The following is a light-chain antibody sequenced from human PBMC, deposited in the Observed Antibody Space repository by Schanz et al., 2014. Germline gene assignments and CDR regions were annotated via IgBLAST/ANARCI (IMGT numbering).Light chain of an antibody. CDR3: QQRSNWPSLT. Sequence: EIVLTQSPGTLSLSPGERATLSCRASQSVSSSYLAWYQQKPGQAPRLLIYGACSRATGIPDTFSGSGSGTDFTLTISSLEPEDFAVYYCQQRSNWPSLTFGGGTKVEIK. J-gene: IGKJ4*01. V-gene: IGKV3D-20*02. CDR1: QSVSSSY. CDR2: GAC.